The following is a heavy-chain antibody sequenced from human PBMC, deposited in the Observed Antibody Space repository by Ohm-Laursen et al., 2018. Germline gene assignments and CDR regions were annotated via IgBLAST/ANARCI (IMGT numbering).Heavy chain of an antibody. CDR2: INPSGGST. V-gene: IGHV1-46*01. CDR3: ARNHKLNYYDSSGYTLGIDY. CDR1: GYTFTTHY. J-gene: IGHJ4*02. Sequence: ASVKVSCKASGYTFTTHYIHWVRQAPGQGLEWMGIINPSGGSTKYAQKFQGRVTMTRDTSTSTAYTELRSLRSDDTAVYYCARNHKLNYYDSSGYTLGIDYWGQGTLVTVSS. D-gene: IGHD3-22*01.